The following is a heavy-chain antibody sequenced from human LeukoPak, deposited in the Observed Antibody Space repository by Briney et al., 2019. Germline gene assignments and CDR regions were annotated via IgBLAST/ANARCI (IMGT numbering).Heavy chain of an antibody. CDR1: GFTFDDHG. CDR2: INWNGGST. D-gene: IGHD3-10*01. V-gene: IGHV3-20*04. CDR3: ARARGSGGSGSYSFFDY. J-gene: IGHJ4*02. Sequence: PGGSLRLSCAASGFTFDDHGMSWVRQAPGKGLEWVSGINWNGGSTGYADSVKGRFTISRDNAKNSLYLQMNSLRAEDTALYYCARARGSGGSGSYSFFDYWGQGTLVTVSS.